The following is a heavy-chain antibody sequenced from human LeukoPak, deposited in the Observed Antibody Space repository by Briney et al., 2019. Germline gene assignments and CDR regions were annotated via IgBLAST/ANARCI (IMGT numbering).Heavy chain of an antibody. J-gene: IGHJ4*02. D-gene: IGHD6-13*01. CDR3: ARAPAGTGYLDY. V-gene: IGHV3-21*01. CDR1: GFTFSGSG. CDR2: ISTTSDTT. Sequence: GGSLRLSCAASGFTFSGSGMNWVRQAPGKGLEWLSSISTTSDTTYYADSVKGRFTISRDNAKNSLYLQMNSLRAEDTAVYYCARAPAGTGYLDYWGQGTLVTVSS.